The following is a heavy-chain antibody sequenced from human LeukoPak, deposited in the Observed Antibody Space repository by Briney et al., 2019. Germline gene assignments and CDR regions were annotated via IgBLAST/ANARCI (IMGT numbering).Heavy chain of an antibody. Sequence: SETLSLACTVSGGSISTYYWNWIRQPPGKGLEWIGYVYYSGRTNYNPSLKSRVTISIDTSKNQFSLKLSSVTAADTAVYYCASRQQLIPYNWFDPWGQGTLVTVSS. V-gene: IGHV4-59*12. CDR3: ASRQQLIPYNWFDP. D-gene: IGHD6-13*01. J-gene: IGHJ5*02. CDR1: GGSISTYY. CDR2: VYYSGRT.